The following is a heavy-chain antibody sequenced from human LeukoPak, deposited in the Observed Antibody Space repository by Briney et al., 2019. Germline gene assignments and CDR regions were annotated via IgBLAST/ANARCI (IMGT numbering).Heavy chain of an antibody. CDR1: GFTFSYYS. D-gene: IGHD5-12*01. Sequence: GGSLRLSCVASGFTFSYYSMNWVRQSPGKGLEWVSYINSISGEIWYADSVKGRFTISRDDAKNSLYLQMNSLRDEETAVYYCARDHGYAFDYWGQGTLVTVSS. CDR3: ARDHGYAFDY. V-gene: IGHV3-48*02. J-gene: IGHJ4*02. CDR2: INSISGEI.